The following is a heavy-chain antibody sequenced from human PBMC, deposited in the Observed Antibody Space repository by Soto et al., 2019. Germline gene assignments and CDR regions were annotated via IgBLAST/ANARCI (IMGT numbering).Heavy chain of an antibody. CDR2: IYPGDSDT. J-gene: IGHJ4*02. CDR1: GYSFTSYW. D-gene: IGHD3-22*01. V-gene: IGHV5-51*01. CDR3: ARQDDSSSLTPPYYFDY. Sequence: GESLKISCKGSGYSFTSYWIGWVRQMPGKGLEWMGIIYPGDSDTRYSPSFQGQVTISADKSISTAYLQWSSLKASDTAMYYCARQDDSSSLTPPYYFDYWGQGTLVTVSS.